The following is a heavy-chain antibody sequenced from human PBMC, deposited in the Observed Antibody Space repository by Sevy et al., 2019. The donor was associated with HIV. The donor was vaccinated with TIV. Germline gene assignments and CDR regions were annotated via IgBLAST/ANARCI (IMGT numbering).Heavy chain of an antibody. CDR2: IWNDGSNK. J-gene: IGHJ4*02. CDR1: GFTFSNYR. V-gene: IGHV3-33*01. CDR3: ARGGDFNDRSAKRDFDY. D-gene: IGHD3-22*01. Sequence: GGSLRLSCAASGFTFSNYRMHWVRQAPGKGLEWVAVIWNDGSNKYYADSVKGRFTISRDNSKNTLYLQMNSLRVEDTAVYFCARGGDFNDRSAKRDFDYWGQGTLVTVS.